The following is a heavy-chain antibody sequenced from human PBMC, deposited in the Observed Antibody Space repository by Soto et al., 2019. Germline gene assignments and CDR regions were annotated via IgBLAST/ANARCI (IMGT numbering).Heavy chain of an antibody. CDR2: IYYRGST. CDR3: ARDRSNSPDYSDS. V-gene: IGHV4-30-4*01. J-gene: IGHJ4*02. CDR1: GASITSDDYY. Sequence: TLSLTCPVSGASITSDDYYWSWIRQPPGKGLEWIGYIYYRGSTSHNPSLQSRLTISIDTSKNQFSLELTSVTAADTAVYYCARDRSNSPDYSDSWGQGILVTVSS. D-gene: IGHD1-1*01.